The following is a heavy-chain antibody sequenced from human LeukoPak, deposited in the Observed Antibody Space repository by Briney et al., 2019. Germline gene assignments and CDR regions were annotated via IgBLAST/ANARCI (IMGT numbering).Heavy chain of an antibody. CDR3: ARDYYDSGGYEDY. CDR1: GYTFTGYY. Sequence: ASVKVSCKASGYTFTGYYMHWARQAPGQGLEWMGWINPNSGGTNYAQKFQGRVTMTRDTSISTAYMELSRLRSDDTAVYYCARDYYDSGGYEDYWGQGTLVTVSS. V-gene: IGHV1-2*02. J-gene: IGHJ4*02. D-gene: IGHD3-22*01. CDR2: INPNSGGT.